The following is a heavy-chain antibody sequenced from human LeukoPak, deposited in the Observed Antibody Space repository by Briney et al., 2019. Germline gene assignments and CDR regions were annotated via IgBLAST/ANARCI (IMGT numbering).Heavy chain of an antibody. D-gene: IGHD3-22*01. V-gene: IGHV3-33*01. CDR2: IWSDGSKK. J-gene: IGHJ4*02. CDR3: VRVGTDSIGSYPDY. Sequence: GGSLRLSCTAPGFTLGSCGWHWVGQAQGQGLEWGPVIWSDGSKKYHADSVKGRFTISRDNTKNMLYLQMNSLRAEDTAIYYCVRVGTDSIGSYPDYWGQGTLVTVTS. CDR1: GFTLGSCG.